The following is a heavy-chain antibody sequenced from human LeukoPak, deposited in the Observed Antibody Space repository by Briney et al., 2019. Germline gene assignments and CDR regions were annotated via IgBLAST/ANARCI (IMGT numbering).Heavy chain of an antibody. CDR3: AKRKVDFVVVPAGWTGWFDL. D-gene: IGHD2-2*03. CDR1: GFTFSSYA. J-gene: IGHJ5*02. V-gene: IGHV3-23*01. CDR2: ISGSGGTT. Sequence: PGGSLRLSCAASGFTFSSYAMSWVRQAPGKGLEWVSLISGSGGTTYYADSVKGRFTISRDNSKSTLYLQMNSLRAEDTAVYYCAKRKVDFVVVPAGWTGWFDLWGQGTLVTVSS.